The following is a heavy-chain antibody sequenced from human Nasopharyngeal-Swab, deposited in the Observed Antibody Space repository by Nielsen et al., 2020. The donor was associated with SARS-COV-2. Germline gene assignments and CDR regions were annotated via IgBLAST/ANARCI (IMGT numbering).Heavy chain of an antibody. CDR3: AKSGSGYSPDKLYYMDV. Sequence: GAALKISCAASGFIFSSYAMSWVRQAPGKGLEWVSAISGSGGSTYYADSVKGRFTISRDNSKNTLYLQMNSLRAEDTAVYYCAKSGSGYSPDKLYYMDVWGKGTTVTVSS. CDR1: GFIFSSYA. J-gene: IGHJ6*03. D-gene: IGHD6-13*01. CDR2: ISGSGGST. V-gene: IGHV3-23*01.